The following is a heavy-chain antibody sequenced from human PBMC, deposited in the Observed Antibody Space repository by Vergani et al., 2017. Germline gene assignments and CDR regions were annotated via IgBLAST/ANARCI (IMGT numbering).Heavy chain of an antibody. Sequence: QGQLQESGPGLGKPSQTLSRTCTVSGGSISNDNYFWSWVRQPPGKGLEWIGYIKYSGRVHYYPSLESRVTLSVDTSRNLFSLEMSSVTAADTAVYFCARVVIYRAETDAFDIWGLGTMVTVSS. J-gene: IGHJ3*02. V-gene: IGHV4-30-4*01. CDR3: ARVVIYRAETDAFDI. D-gene: IGHD3-22*01. CDR1: GGSISNDNYF. CDR2: IKYSGRV.